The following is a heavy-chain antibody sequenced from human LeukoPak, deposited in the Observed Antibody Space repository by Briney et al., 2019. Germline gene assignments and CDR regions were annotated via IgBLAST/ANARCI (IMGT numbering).Heavy chain of an antibody. CDR1: GGSISSYY. V-gene: IGHV4-59*01. CDR3: ARVRSSGEPNLDF. Sequence: SETLSLTCTVSGGSISSYYWSWIRQPPGKGLEWVGYIYYSGSTNYNPSLKSRVTISVDTSKNQFSLKLSSVTAADTAVYYCARVRSSGEPNLDFWGQGTLVTASS. D-gene: IGHD3-10*01. CDR2: IYYSGST. J-gene: IGHJ4*02.